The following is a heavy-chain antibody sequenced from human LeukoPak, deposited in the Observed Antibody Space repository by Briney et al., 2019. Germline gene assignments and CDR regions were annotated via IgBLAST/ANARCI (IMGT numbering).Heavy chain of an antibody. CDR1: GFTFSSYW. J-gene: IGHJ5*02. Sequence: GGSLRLSCAASGFTFSSYWMHWVRQAPGKGLVWVSRINGDGSSTSYADSVKGRFTISGDNAKNTLYLQMNSLRAEDTAVYYCARGSSWPNWFDPWGQGTLVTVSS. V-gene: IGHV3-74*01. D-gene: IGHD6-13*01. CDR3: ARGSSWPNWFDP. CDR2: INGDGSST.